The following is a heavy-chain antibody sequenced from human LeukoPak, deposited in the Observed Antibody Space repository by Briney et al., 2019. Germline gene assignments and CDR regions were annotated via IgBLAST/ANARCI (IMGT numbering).Heavy chain of an antibody. D-gene: IGHD3-16*02. CDR1: GFTFSDYY. CDR2: ISSSGSTI. V-gene: IGHV3-11*04. J-gene: IGHJ4*02. Sequence: GGSLRLSCAASGFTFSDYYMSWIRQAPGKGLEWVSYISSSGSTIYYADSVKGRFTISRDNAKNSLYPQMNSLRAEDTAVYYCARDCVKCAVDYWGQGTLVTVSS. CDR3: ARDCVKCAVDY.